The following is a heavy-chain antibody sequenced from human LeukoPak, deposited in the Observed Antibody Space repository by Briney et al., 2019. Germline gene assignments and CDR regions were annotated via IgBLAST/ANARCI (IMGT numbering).Heavy chain of an antibody. J-gene: IGHJ4*02. Sequence: ASVKVSCKASGYTFTSYDINWVRQATGQGLEWMGWMNPNSGNTGYAQKFQGRVTITRNTSISTAYMELSSLRSEDTAVYYRARVHYYGSGSHDYWGQGTLVTVSS. CDR3: ARVHYYGSGSHDY. D-gene: IGHD3-10*01. V-gene: IGHV1-8*03. CDR1: GYTFTSYD. CDR2: MNPNSGNT.